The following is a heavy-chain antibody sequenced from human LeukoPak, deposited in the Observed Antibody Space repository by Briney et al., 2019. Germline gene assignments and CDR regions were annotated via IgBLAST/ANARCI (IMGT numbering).Heavy chain of an antibody. D-gene: IGHD2-15*01. V-gene: IGHV1-69*13. CDR1: GGTFSCYA. CDR2: IIPIFGTA. Sequence: SVKFSCNASGGTFSCYAISWVRQAPGQGLEWMGGIIPIFGTANYAQKFQGRVTITADESTSTAYMELSSLRSEDTAVYYCARAGYCSGGSCYAYGEYYFDYWGQGTLVAVSS. CDR3: ARAGYCSGGSCYAYGEYYFDY. J-gene: IGHJ4*02.